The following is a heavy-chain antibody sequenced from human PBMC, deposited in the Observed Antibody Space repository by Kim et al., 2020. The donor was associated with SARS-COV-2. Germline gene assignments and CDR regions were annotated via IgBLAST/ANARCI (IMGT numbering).Heavy chain of an antibody. Sequence: TCLKTRLTISKDTSKNQVVLTMTNMDPVDTATYYCARIPPPAADMGEFDYWGQGTLVTVSS. J-gene: IGHJ4*02. D-gene: IGHD6-13*01. V-gene: IGHV2-70*01. CDR3: ARIPPPAADMGEFDY.